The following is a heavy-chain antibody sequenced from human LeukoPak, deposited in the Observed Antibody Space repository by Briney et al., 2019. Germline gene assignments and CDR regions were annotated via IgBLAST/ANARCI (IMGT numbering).Heavy chain of an antibody. CDR1: GGTFSSYA. CDR3: ARDLKRGYSSGRYSWGTGSSNDY. Sequence: GASVKVSCKASGGTFSSYAISWVRQAPGQGLEWMGWISAYNGNTNYAQKLQGRVTMTTDTSTSTAYMELRSLRSDDTAVYYCARDLKRGYSSGRYSWGTGSSNDYWGQGTLVTVSS. J-gene: IGHJ4*02. CDR2: ISAYNGNT. V-gene: IGHV1-18*01. D-gene: IGHD6-19*01.